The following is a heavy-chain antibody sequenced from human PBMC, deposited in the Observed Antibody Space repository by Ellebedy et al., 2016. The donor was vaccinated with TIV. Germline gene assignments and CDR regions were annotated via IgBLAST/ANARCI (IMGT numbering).Heavy chain of an antibody. CDR3: AREGYYNSTGYRNYWYFDL. Sequence: GESLKISCAASGFTFSSYAMTWVRQAPGKGLEWVSSISSSSSYIYYADSVKGRFTISRDNAKNSLYLQMNSLRVEDTAVYYCAREGYYNSTGYRNYWYFDLWGRGTLVTVSS. V-gene: IGHV3-21*01. D-gene: IGHD3-22*01. CDR2: ISSSSSYI. CDR1: GFTFSSYA. J-gene: IGHJ2*01.